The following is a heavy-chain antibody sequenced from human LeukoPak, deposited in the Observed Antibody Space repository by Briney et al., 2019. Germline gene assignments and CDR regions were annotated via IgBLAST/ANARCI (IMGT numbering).Heavy chain of an antibody. Sequence: ASVKVSCKASGYTFTSYGISWVRQAPGQGLEWMGWISAYNGNTNYAQKLQGRVTMTTDISTSTAYMELRSLRFDDTAVYYCARDRELLQGTTVTTPDAFDIWGQGTMVTVSS. D-gene: IGHD4-17*01. CDR1: GYTFTSYG. CDR2: ISAYNGNT. V-gene: IGHV1-18*01. CDR3: ARDRELLQGTTVTTPDAFDI. J-gene: IGHJ3*02.